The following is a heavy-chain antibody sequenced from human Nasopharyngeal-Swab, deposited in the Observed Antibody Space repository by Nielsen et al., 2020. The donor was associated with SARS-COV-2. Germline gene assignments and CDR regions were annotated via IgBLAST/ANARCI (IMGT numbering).Heavy chain of an antibody. V-gene: IGHV3-7*03. J-gene: IGHJ4*02. CDR2: IHQDGSEK. D-gene: IGHD5-18*01. CDR3: SRDPFGAMVDYFDY. CDR1: GFTFSNYW. Sequence: GESLKISCAASGFTFSNYWMSWVRQTPGKGLEWVANIHQDGSEKTYVDSVKGRFTISRDNSKNSLYLQMNSLRAEDTAVYYCSRDPFGAMVDYFDYWGQGTLVTVSS.